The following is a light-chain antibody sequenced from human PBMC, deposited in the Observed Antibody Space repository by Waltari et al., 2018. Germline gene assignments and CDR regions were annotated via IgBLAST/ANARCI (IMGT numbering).Light chain of an antibody. V-gene: IGKV1-39*01. Sequence: DIQMTQSPSSLSASLGDRVTITCRASQTIFLFLNWYQQRPGKGPNLLIYGASILHGGVPSRFSGSGSGTDFTLTISNLQPEDVATYYCQESFTSPRTFGHGTKVEI. CDR2: GAS. J-gene: IGKJ1*01. CDR1: QTIFLF. CDR3: QESFTSPRT.